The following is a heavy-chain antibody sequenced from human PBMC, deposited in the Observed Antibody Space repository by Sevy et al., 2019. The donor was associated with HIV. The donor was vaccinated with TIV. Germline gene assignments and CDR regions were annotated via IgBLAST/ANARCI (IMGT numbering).Heavy chain of an antibody. J-gene: IGHJ4*02. V-gene: IGHV3-23*01. Sequence: GGSLRLSCAASGFTFSKYSMSWVRQPPGKGLEWVSTLSFGCGEINYADSVKGRFNIPRDNSKISVYLQMNNLRPEDTAVYYCAREGSTKPHDYWGQGTLVTVSS. CDR1: GFTFSKYS. D-gene: IGHD2-8*01. CDR3: AREGSTKPHDY. CDR2: LSFGCGEI.